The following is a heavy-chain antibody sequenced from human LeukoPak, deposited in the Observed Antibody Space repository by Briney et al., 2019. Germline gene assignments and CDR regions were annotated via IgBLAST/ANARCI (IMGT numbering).Heavy chain of an antibody. CDR2: IYNDANT. CDR1: GFTVSTNH. D-gene: IGHD2-21*02. Sequence: GGSLRLSCAVSGFTVSTNHMSWFRRAPGKGLEWVSVIYNDANTYYTDSVKSRFTISRDNSKNTVFLQMNSLRAEDTAVYYCARDREVVTAKAQMDVWGKGTTVTVSS. J-gene: IGHJ6*04. V-gene: IGHV3-53*01. CDR3: ARDREVVTAKAQMDV.